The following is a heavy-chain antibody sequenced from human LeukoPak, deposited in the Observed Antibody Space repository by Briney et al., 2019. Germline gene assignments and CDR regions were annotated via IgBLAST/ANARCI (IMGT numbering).Heavy chain of an antibody. J-gene: IGHJ6*02. CDR2: MNPNSGNT. CDR3: ARGGVGWWDYYYGMDV. CDR1: GNTFTSYD. V-gene: IGHV1-8*01. Sequence: ASVKVSCKASGNTFTSYDINWVRQATGQGLEWMGWMNPNSGNTGYAQKFQGRVTMTRNTSISTAYMELSSLRSEDTAVYYCARGGVGWWDYYYGMDVWGQGTTVTVSS. D-gene: IGHD2-8*02.